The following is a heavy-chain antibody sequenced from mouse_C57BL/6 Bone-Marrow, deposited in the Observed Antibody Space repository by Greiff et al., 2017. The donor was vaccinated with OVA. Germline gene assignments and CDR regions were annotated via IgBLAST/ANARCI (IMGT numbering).Heavy chain of an antibody. D-gene: IGHD4-1*01. CDR3: TRDTGEEGAD. CDR1: GFTFSSYA. Sequence: DVQLVESGEGLVKPGGSLKLSCAASGFTFSSYAMSWVRQTPEQRLEWVAYISSGGDYIYYADTVKGRFTISRDNARNTLYLQMSSLKSGDTAMYYCTRDTGEEGADWGQGTLVTVSA. J-gene: IGHJ3*01. CDR2: ISSGGDYI. V-gene: IGHV5-9-1*02.